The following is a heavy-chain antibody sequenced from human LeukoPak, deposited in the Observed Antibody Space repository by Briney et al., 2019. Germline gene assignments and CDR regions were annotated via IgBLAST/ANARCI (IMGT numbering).Heavy chain of an antibody. Sequence: VSVKVSCKTSGYTFTTYGISWVRQAPGQGLEWMGWINAYNGNTIYAQKLQGRVTMTTDTSANTAYMELRSLRSDDTAVYYCARASDLGSFDYWGQGTLVTVSS. CDR3: ARASDLGSFDY. V-gene: IGHV1-18*01. J-gene: IGHJ4*02. CDR1: GYTFTTYG. CDR2: INAYNGNT. D-gene: IGHD5-12*01.